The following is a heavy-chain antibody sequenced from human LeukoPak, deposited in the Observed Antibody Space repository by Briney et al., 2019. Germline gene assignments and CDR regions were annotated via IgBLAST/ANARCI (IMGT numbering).Heavy chain of an antibody. CDR1: GGTFSSYA. CDR3: ARDQQWEPRAFDI. Sequence: SVKVSCKASGGTFSSYAISWVRQAPGQGLEWMGGIIPIFGTANYAQKFQGRVTITADESTSTAYMEPSSLRSEDAAVYYCARDQQWEPRAFDIWGQGTMVTVSS. J-gene: IGHJ3*02. CDR2: IIPIFGTA. D-gene: IGHD1-26*01. V-gene: IGHV1-69*13.